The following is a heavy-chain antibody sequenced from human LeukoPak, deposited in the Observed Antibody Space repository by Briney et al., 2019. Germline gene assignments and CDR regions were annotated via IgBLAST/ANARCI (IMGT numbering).Heavy chain of an antibody. Sequence: ASVKVSCKASGYNFKSYTINWVRLAPGQGPEWMGWISAYNGNTNYAQKFQGRVTMTTDTSTSTAYMELRSLRSDDTAVYYCARNKKSSPYCSGDNCFSGWFDPWGQGSLVTVSS. V-gene: IGHV1-18*01. CDR3: ARNKKSSPYCSGDNCFSGWFDP. CDR1: GYNFKSYT. CDR2: ISAYNGNT. J-gene: IGHJ5*02. D-gene: IGHD2-15*01.